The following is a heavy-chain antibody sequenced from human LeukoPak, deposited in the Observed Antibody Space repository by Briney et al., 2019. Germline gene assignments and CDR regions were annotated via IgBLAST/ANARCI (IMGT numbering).Heavy chain of an antibody. CDR1: GGSISSGGYY. CDR3: AREVGDYSSRNFDY. CDR2: IYYSGST. V-gene: IGHV4-31*03. D-gene: IGHD4-17*01. Sequence: SETLSLTCTVSGGSISSGGYYWSWIRQHPGKGLEWIGYIYYSGSTYYNPSLKSRVTISVDTSKNQFSLKLSSVTAADTAVYYCAREVGDYSSRNFDYWGQGTLVTASS. J-gene: IGHJ4*02.